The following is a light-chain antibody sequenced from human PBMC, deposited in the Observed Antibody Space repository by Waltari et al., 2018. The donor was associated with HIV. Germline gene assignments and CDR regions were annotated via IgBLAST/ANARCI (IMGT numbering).Light chain of an antibody. CDR2: GAS. Sequence: DTQITQYPSSLSASVGDRATFTCRASQSISKYLNWYQQRPGKAPKLLIYGASSLQGGVPSRFSASGSGTDFTLIISSLQVEDVATYFCQQSYSTPHTFGQGTKLEIK. J-gene: IGKJ2*01. CDR3: QQSYSTPHT. V-gene: IGKV1-39*01. CDR1: QSISKY.